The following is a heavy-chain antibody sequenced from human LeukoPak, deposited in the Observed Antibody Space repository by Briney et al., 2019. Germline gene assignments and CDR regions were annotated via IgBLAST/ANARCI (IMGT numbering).Heavy chain of an antibody. CDR1: GGTFSSYA. CDR3: ARASYSGPYYYYGMDV. Sequence: EASVKVSCKASGGTFSSYAISWVRQAPGQGLEWMGGIIPIFGTANYAQKFQGRVTITADKSTSTAYMELSSLRSEDTAVYYCARASYSGPYYYYGMDVWGKGTTVTVSS. D-gene: IGHD2-21*01. V-gene: IGHV1-69*06. J-gene: IGHJ6*04. CDR2: IIPIFGTA.